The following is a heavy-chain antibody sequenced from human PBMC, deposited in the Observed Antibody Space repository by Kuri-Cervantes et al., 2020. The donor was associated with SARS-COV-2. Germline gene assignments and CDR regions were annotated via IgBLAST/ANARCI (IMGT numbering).Heavy chain of an antibody. CDR3: ANDGGDTVLLFDY. Sequence: GGSLRLCCAASGFTVSSNYMSWVRPAPGKGLEWVAFIRYDGSNKYYADSVKGRVTISRDNSKNSLYLQMNSLRAEDTAVYYCANDGGDTVLLFDYWGQGTLVTVSS. D-gene: IGHD5-18*01. CDR1: GFTVSSNY. CDR2: IRYDGSNK. V-gene: IGHV3-30*02. J-gene: IGHJ4*02.